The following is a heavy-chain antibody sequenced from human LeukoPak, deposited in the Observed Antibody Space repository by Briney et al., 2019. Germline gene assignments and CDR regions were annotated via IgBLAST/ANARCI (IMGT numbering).Heavy chain of an antibody. CDR1: GGSFSGYY. D-gene: IGHD3-16*01. J-gene: IGHJ4*02. CDR2: INHSGST. Sequence: SETLSLTCAVYGGSFSGYYWSWIRQPPGKGLEWIGEINHSGSTNYNPSLKSRVTISVDTSKNQFSLKLSSVTAADTAVYYCASWAPYYFDYGGQGTLVTVSS. V-gene: IGHV4-34*01. CDR3: ASWAPYYFDY.